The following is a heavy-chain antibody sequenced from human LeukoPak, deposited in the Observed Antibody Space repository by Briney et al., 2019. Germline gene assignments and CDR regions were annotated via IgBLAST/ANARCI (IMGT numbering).Heavy chain of an antibody. CDR1: GGSISSSSYY. D-gene: IGHD3-10*01. V-gene: IGHV4-39*07. J-gene: IGHJ4*02. CDR3: AREDEGGFGELFPFDY. CDR2: IYYSGST. Sequence: PSETLSLTCTVSGGSISSSSYYWGWIRQPPGKGLEWIGSIYYSGSTYYNPSLKSRVTISVDTSKNQFSLKLSSVTAADTAVYYCAREDEGGFGELFPFDYWGQGTLVTVSS.